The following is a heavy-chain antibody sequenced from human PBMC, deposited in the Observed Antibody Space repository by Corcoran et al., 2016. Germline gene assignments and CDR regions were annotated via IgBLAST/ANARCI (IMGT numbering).Heavy chain of an antibody. CDR1: GLTFSRYS. CDR3: AKERPVIVVGFDY. Sequence: HVQLVESGVGVVQPGGSLRLACAASGLTFSRYSMPWVRQAPGNGLEWVAVISYEGSNKYYADSVEGRFTISRANSQNTLALQMNSLRAADTAVYYGAKERPVIVVGFDYWGQGILLTVSS. V-gene: IGHV3-30*18. CDR2: ISYEGSNK. D-gene: IGHD2-15*01. J-gene: IGHJ4*02.